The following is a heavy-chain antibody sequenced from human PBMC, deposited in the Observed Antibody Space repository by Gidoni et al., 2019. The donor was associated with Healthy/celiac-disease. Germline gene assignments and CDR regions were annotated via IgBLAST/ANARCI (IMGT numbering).Heavy chain of an antibody. CDR1: GGSFSGYY. J-gene: IGHJ4*02. D-gene: IGHD1-26*01. CDR3: ARGPLPDY. V-gene: IGHV4-34*01. Sequence: QVQLQQWGAGLLKPSETLSLPCAVYGGSFSGYYWSWIRQPPGKGLEWIGEINHSGSTNYNPSLKSRVTISVDTSKNQFSLKLSSVTAADTAVYYCARGPLPDYWGQGTLVTVSS. CDR2: INHSGST.